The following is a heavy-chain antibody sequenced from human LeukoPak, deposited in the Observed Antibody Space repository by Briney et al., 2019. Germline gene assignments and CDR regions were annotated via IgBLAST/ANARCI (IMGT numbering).Heavy chain of an antibody. Sequence: ASVKVSCKASGYTFTSYDINWVRQATGQGLEWMGWLNPNSGNTGYAQKFQGRVTITRNTSISTAYMELSSLRSEDTAVYYCARGTDYSNYVYDYWGQGTLVTVSS. CDR2: LNPNSGNT. D-gene: IGHD4-11*01. V-gene: IGHV1-8*03. CDR1: GYTFTSYD. J-gene: IGHJ4*02. CDR3: ARGTDYSNYVYDY.